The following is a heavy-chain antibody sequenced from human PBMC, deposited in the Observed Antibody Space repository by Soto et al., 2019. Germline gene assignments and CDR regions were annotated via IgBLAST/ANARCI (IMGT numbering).Heavy chain of an antibody. V-gene: IGHV3-30-3*01. CDR2: LSYDGSNK. CDR1: GFTFSSYS. Sequence: GGSLRLSCAASGFTFSSYSMHWVRQAPGKGLEWVAVLSYDGSNKYYADSVKGRFTISRDNSKNTLFLQMNSLRGEDTAVYYCARDEAAVAPGGYFDYWGQGTLVTVSS. D-gene: IGHD6-19*01. CDR3: ARDEAAVAPGGYFDY. J-gene: IGHJ4*02.